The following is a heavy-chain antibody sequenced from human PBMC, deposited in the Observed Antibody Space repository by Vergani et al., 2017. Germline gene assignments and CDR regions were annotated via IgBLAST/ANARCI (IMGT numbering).Heavy chain of an antibody. V-gene: IGHV4-39*02. CDR1: GGSISSSSYY. CDR2: IYYSGST. J-gene: IGHJ4*02. D-gene: IGHD6-6*01. Sequence: QLQLQESGPGLVKPSETLSLTCTVSGGSISSSSYYWGWIRQPPGKGLEWIGSIYYSGSTYYNPSLKSRVTISVDTSKNQFSLKLSSVTAADTAVYYCAREGQLGRNFDYWGQGTLVTVSS. CDR3: AREGQLGRNFDY.